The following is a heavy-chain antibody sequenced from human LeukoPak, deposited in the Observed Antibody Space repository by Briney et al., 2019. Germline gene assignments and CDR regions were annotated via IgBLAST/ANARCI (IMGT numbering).Heavy chain of an antibody. Sequence: PGGSLRLSRAASGFTFSSYEMNWVRQAPGKGLEWVSYISSSGSTIYYADSVKGRFTISRDNAKNSLYLQMNSLRAEDTAVYYCARGGSIAAAGIAFNIWGQGTMVTVSS. V-gene: IGHV3-48*03. J-gene: IGHJ3*02. CDR1: GFTFSSYE. D-gene: IGHD6-13*01. CDR2: ISSSGSTI. CDR3: ARGGSIAAAGIAFNI.